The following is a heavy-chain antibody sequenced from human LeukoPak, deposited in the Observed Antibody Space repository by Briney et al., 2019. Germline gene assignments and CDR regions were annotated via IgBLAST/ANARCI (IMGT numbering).Heavy chain of an antibody. Sequence: PGGSLRLSCTASGFTVSSNYMSWVRQAPGKGLEWVSVIYSGGSTYYADSVKGRFTISRHNSKNTLYLQMNSLRAEDTAVYYCARDPGGDYFDYWGQGTLVTVSS. CDR1: GFTVSSNY. J-gene: IGHJ4*02. CDR2: IYSGGST. V-gene: IGHV3-53*04. CDR3: ARDPGGDYFDY. D-gene: IGHD3-10*01.